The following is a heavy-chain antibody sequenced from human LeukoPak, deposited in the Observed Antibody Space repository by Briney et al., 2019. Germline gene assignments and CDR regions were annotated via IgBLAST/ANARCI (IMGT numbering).Heavy chain of an antibody. V-gene: IGHV4-59*08. J-gene: IGHJ6*02. Sequence: SETLSLTCTVSGDSVTSYYWSWIRQPPGKGPEWIGFIYYSGISSSNPSLKSRVTMSVDTSKNQFSLRLSSVTAADTAVYFCARGHHGLEVWGQGAAVTVSS. CDR1: GDSVTSYY. CDR3: ARGHHGLEV. CDR2: IYYSGIS.